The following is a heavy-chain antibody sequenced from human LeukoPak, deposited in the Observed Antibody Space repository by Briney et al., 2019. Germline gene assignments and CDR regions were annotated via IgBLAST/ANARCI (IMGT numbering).Heavy chain of an antibody. Sequence: TGGSLRLSCAASGFTFSSYAMHWVRQAPGKGLEWVAVISYDGGNKYYADSVKGRFTISRDNSKNTLYLQMNSLRAEDTAVYYCARDFRGNKPNWFDPWGQGTLVTVSS. J-gene: IGHJ5*02. V-gene: IGHV3-30-3*01. CDR3: ARDFRGNKPNWFDP. D-gene: IGHD1-14*01. CDR2: ISYDGGNK. CDR1: GFTFSSYA.